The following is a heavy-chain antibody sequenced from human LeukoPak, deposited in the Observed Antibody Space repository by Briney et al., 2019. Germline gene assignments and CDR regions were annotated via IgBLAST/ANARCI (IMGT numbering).Heavy chain of an antibody. CDR1: GFIFSSYG. J-gene: IGHJ6*02. CDR2: IWNDGSNK. CDR3: VRNYGSGIYGYGMEV. Sequence: PGRSLRPSCAASGFIFSSYGMHWVRQAPGKGLEWAAVIWNDGSNKYYADSVKGRFTISRDTSKNTLFLQMNSLRAEDTAVYYCVRNYGSGIYGYGMEVWGQGTTVTVSS. D-gene: IGHD3-10*01. V-gene: IGHV3-33*01.